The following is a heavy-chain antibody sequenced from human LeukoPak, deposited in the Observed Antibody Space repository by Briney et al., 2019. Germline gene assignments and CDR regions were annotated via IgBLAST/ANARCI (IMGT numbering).Heavy chain of an antibody. CDR3: ARGVVFKSSSWYDT. Sequence: APGKVFCKASGYTFTSYYMPWVGQAPGQGLGGMGIIKPSGGSTRYAQKFQGRVTMTRDTSTSTVYMELSSLRSEDTAVYYCARGVVFKSSSWYDTWGQGTLVTVSS. CDR1: GYTFTSYY. D-gene: IGHD2-15*01. J-gene: IGHJ5*02. V-gene: IGHV1-46*01. CDR2: IKPSGGST.